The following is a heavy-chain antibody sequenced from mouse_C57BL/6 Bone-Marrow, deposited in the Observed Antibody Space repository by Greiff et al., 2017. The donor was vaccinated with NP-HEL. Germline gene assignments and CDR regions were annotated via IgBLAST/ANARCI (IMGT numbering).Heavy chain of an antibody. J-gene: IGHJ1*03. D-gene: IGHD4-1*01. CDR3: ASRNWDWYFDV. CDR1: GFTFSSYT. Sequence: VQLKESGGGLVKPGGSLKLSCAASGFTFSSYTMSWVRQTPEKRLEWVATISGGGGNTYYPDSVKGRFTISRDNAKTTLYLHMSSLRSEDTALYYCASRNWDWYFDVWGTGTTVTVSS. CDR2: ISGGGGNT. V-gene: IGHV5-9*01.